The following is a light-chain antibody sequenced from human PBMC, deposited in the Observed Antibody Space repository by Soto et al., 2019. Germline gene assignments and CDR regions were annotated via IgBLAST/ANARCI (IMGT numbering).Light chain of an antibody. V-gene: IGLV1-40*01. Sequence: QAVVTQPPSVSGAPGQRVTISCTGSSSNIGAGYDVHWYQQLPGTAPKLLIYGNSNRPSGDHDRFSGSKTGTSASLAITGLQADDEAGYCCQAHGSSLSGVVFGGGTKLPVL. CDR2: GNS. CDR3: QAHGSSLSGVV. CDR1: SSNIGAGYD. J-gene: IGLJ2*01.